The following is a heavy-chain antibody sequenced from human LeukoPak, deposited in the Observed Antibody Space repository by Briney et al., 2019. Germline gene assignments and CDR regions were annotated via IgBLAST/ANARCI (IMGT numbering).Heavy chain of an antibody. CDR3: ARTVPGIAVAGIEDY. CDR1: GFTVSSNY. V-gene: IGHV3-66*01. J-gene: IGHJ4*02. CDR2: IYSGGST. D-gene: IGHD6-19*01. Sequence: PGGSLRLSCAASGFTVSSNYMSWVRQAPGKGLEWVSVIYSGGSTYYADSVKGRFTISRDNSKNTLYLQMNSLRAEDTAVYYCARTVPGIAVAGIEDYWGQGTLVTVSS.